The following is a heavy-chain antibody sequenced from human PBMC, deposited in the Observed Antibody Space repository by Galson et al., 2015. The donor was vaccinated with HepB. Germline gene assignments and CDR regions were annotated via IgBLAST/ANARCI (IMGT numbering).Heavy chain of an antibody. CDR2: IKSKTDGGTT. D-gene: IGHD2-2*01. V-gene: IGHV3-15*07. CDR3: TTESGCSSTSCYLGVIDY. Sequence: SLRLSCAASGFTFSNAWMNWVRQAPGKGLEWVGRIKSKTDGGTTDYAAPVKGRFTISRDDSKNTLYLQMNSLKTEDTAVYYCTTESGCSSTSCYLGVIDYWSQGTLVTVSS. J-gene: IGHJ4*02. CDR1: GFTFSNAW.